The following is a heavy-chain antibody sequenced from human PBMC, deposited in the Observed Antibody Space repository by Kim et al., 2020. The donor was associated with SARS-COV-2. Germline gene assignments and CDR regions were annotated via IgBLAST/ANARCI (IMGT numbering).Heavy chain of an antibody. V-gene: IGHV1-69*04. D-gene: IGHD4-17*01. CDR2: IIPILGIA. J-gene: IGHJ4*02. CDR3: AREDGDYSFDY. Sequence: SVKVSCKASGGTFSSYAISWVRQAPGQGLEWMGRIIPILGIANYAQKFQGRVTITADKSTSTAYMELSSLRSEDTAVYYCAREDGDYSFDYWGQGTLVTVSS. CDR1: GGTFSSYA.